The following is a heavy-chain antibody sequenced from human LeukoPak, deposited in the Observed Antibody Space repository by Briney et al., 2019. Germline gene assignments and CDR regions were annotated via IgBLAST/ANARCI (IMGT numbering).Heavy chain of an antibody. CDR3: ATVFGGGEESFFDS. CDR1: GYRFIDYY. CDR2: VNPADGDT. V-gene: IGHV1-69-2*01. J-gene: IGHJ4*02. D-gene: IGHD4-23*01. Sequence: GASVKISCKTSGYRFIDYYMYWVKQAPGKGLEWVGRVNPADGDTRHAEKFQGRVTMTADSSTDTAYMDLSSLKSDDTAIYYCATVFGGGEESFFDSWGQGTLVTVSS.